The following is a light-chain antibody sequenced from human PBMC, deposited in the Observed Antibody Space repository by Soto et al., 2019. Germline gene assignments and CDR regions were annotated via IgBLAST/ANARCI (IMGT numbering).Light chain of an antibody. CDR2: GAS. CDR1: QSVSSSSY. J-gene: IGKJ2*01. CDR3: RQYGSSPSYT. Sequence: EIVLTQSPGTLSLSPGERATLSCRASQSVSSSSYLAWYQQKPGQAPRLLIYGASSRATGIPVRFSGSGSATDFTLTISRLEPEDFAAYYCRQYGSSPSYTFGQGTKLEIK. V-gene: IGKV3-20*01.